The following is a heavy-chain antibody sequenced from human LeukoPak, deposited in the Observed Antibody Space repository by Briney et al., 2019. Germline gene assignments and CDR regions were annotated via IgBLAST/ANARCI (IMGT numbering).Heavy chain of an antibody. V-gene: IGHV1-46*01. J-gene: IGHJ5*02. Sequence: ASVKVSCKTSGYSASDYYMHWVRQAPGQGLEWMGLINPSGSSTIYAQKFQGRVTMTRDMSTSTDYMELSSLRSEDTAVYYCARDNSVGDYAWWFDPWGQGTLVTVSS. CDR2: INPSGSST. CDR3: ARDNSVGDYAWWFDP. CDR1: GYSASDYY. D-gene: IGHD1-26*01.